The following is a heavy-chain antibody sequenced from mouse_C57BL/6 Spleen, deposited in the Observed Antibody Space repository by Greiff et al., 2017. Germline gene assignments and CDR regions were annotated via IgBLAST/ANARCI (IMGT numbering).Heavy chain of an antibody. CDR1: GYSITSGYD. CDR3: AREGYDGYYRYFDV. J-gene: IGHJ1*03. CDR2: ISYSGST. Sequence: EVHLVESGPGMVKPSQSLSLTCTVTGYSITSGYDWHWIRHFPGNKLEWMGYISYSGSTNYNPSLKSRISITHDTSKNHFFLKLNSVTTEDTATYYCAREGYDGYYRYFDVWGTGTTVTVSS. V-gene: IGHV3-1*01. D-gene: IGHD2-3*01.